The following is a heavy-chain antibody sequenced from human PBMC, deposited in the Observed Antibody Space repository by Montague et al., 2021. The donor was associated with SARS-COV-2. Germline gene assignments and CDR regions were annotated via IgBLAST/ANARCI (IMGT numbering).Heavy chain of an antibody. Sequence: SETLSLTCAVYGGSFSDNYWSWIRKPPGKGLEWIGEINHRGTSNYNPSLKSRVSISVDTSKNQFSLYLGSVTAADTAVYYCARGRQHFNMIVVVMTGGEYYFDXWGQGTLATVSS. D-gene: IGHD3-22*01. CDR1: GGSFSDNY. CDR3: ARGRQHFNMIVVVMTGGEYYFDX. CDR2: INHRGTS. J-gene: IGHJ4*02. V-gene: IGHV4-34*01.